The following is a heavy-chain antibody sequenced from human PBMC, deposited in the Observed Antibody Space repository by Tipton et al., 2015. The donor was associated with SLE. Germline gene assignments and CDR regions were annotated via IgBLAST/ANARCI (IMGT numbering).Heavy chain of an antibody. V-gene: IGHV4-38-2*01. J-gene: IGHJ4*02. CDR3: ARLADGYRTDY. CDR2: ISHRGNT. Sequence: TLSLTCVVSGDSLSSAYFWGWIRQPPGKGLEWIGSISHRGNTYYNPSLKSRVSISVDTSQNQFSLKLSSVAAADTAVYYCARLADGYRTDYWGQGTLVTVSS. D-gene: IGHD5-24*01. CDR1: GDSLSSAYF.